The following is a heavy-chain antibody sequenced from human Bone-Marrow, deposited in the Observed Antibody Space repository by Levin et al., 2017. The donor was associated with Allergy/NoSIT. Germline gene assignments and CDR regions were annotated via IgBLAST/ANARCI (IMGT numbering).Heavy chain of an antibody. CDR2: ISFDGSNK. V-gene: IGHV3-30*18. Sequence: GGSLRLSCTASGFTFSNYGMHWVRQAPGKGLKWVAFISFDGSNKYYADSVKGRFTISRDNSKNTLFLQMNSLRPEDTAVYYCAKDWSYYDSSGYYFDYWGQGTLVTVSS. D-gene: IGHD3-22*01. CDR3: AKDWSYYDSSGYYFDY. J-gene: IGHJ4*02. CDR1: GFTFSNYG.